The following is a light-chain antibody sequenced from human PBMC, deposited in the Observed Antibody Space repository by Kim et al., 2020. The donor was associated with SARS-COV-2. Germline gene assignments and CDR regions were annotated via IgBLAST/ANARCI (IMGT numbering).Light chain of an antibody. CDR1: TSTIVKDG. CDR3: ATWDDTVIGRNWI. J-gene: IGLJ3*02. CDR2: SDG. Sequence: TTPCSGGTSTIVKDGLDWYRHHQVTATTPILYSDGRRPPGVPDRVSVSGSGSAASLYIGGPRPEDEAESYCATWDDTVIGRNWIFGGGTQLTVL. V-gene: IGLV1-47*01.